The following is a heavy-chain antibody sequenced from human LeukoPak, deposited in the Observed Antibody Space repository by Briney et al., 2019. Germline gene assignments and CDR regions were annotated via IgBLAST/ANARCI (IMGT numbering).Heavy chain of an antibody. CDR1: GFTFSNYS. CDR3: ARDSSGWSKNY. Sequence: PGGSLRLSCAASGFTFSNYSMNWVRQAPGKGLEWVSSITSSGSYIYYEDSVKGRFTISRDNSKNMMYLQMNSLRAEDTALYYCARDSSGWSKNYWGQGTLVTVSS. J-gene: IGHJ4*02. CDR2: ITSSGSYI. D-gene: IGHD6-19*01. V-gene: IGHV3-21*04.